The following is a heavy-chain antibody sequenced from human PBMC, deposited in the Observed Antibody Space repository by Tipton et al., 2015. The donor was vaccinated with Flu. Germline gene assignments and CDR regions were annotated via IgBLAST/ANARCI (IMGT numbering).Heavy chain of an antibody. J-gene: IGHJ4*02. CDR2: MNQDGSVN. Sequence: SLRLSCAASGFNFKSYWMTWVRQAPGKGLEWVANMNQDGSVNYCVDSVKGRFTMSRDNVKNSLYLQMNSLRAEDTAVYYCARHPDSAFDFRGQGTLVTVSS. CDR3: ARHPDSAFDF. CDR1: GFNFKSYW. D-gene: IGHD2-15*01. V-gene: IGHV3-7*01.